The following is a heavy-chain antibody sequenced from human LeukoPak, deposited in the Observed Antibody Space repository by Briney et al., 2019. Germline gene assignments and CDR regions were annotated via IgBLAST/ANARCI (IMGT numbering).Heavy chain of an antibody. J-gene: IGHJ4*02. Sequence: PGGSLRLSCAASGFTFSSYWMSWVRQAPGKGLEWVANIKQDGSEKYYVDSVKGRFTISRDNAKNSLYLQMNSLRAEDTAVYFCARDPSYGDWTYFDYWGQGTLVTVSS. CDR2: IKQDGSEK. D-gene: IGHD4-17*01. CDR3: ARDPSYGDWTYFDY. CDR1: GFTFSSYW. V-gene: IGHV3-7*03.